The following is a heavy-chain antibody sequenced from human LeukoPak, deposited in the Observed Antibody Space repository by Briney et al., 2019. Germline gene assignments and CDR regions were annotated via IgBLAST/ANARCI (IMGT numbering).Heavy chain of an antibody. Sequence: SVKVSCKASGGTFSSYAISWVRQAPGQGLEWMGGIIPIFGTANYAQKFQGRVTITTDESTSTAYMELSSLRSEDTAVYYCASGDIVVVSAARNYYYYMDVWGKGTTVTVSS. J-gene: IGHJ6*03. CDR1: GGTFSSYA. CDR3: ASGDIVVVSAARNYYYYMDV. CDR2: IIPIFGTA. V-gene: IGHV1-69*05. D-gene: IGHD2-2*01.